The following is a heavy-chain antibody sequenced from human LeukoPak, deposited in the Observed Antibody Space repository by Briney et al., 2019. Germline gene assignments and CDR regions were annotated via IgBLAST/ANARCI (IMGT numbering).Heavy chain of an antibody. D-gene: IGHD2-2*01. CDR2: MNPNSGNT. Sequence: GASVKVSCKASGYTFTSYDINWVRQATGQGLEWMGWMNPNSGNTGYAQKFQGRVTITRNTSISTAYMELSSLRSEDTAVYYCARGGVPAASYYYYMDVWGKGTTVTVSS. J-gene: IGHJ6*03. V-gene: IGHV1-8*03. CDR3: ARGGVPAASYYYYMDV. CDR1: GYTFTSYD.